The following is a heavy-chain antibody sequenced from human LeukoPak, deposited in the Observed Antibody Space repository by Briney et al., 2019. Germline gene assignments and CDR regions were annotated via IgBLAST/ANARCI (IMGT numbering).Heavy chain of an antibody. CDR3: ARDRGYSYGSEGYYYYYYMDV. V-gene: IGHV3-30*02. CDR1: GFTFSSYG. Sequence: PGGSLRLSCAASGFTFSSYGMHWVRQAPGKGLEWVAFIRYDGSNRYYADSVKGRFTISRDNAKNSLYLQMNSLRAEDTAVYYCARDRGYSYGSEGYYYYYYMDVWGKGTTVTVSS. J-gene: IGHJ6*03. CDR2: IRYDGSNR. D-gene: IGHD5-18*01.